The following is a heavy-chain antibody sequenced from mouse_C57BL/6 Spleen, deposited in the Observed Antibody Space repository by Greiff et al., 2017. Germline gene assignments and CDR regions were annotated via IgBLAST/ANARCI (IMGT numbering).Heavy chain of an antibody. D-gene: IGHD1-1*01. V-gene: IGHV1-55*01. CDR2: IYPGSGST. Sequence: QVQLQQPGAELVKPGASVKMSCKASGYTFTSYWITWVKQRPGQGLEWIGDIYPGSGSTNYNEKFKSKATLTVDTSSSTAYMQLSSLTSVDSAVYYCARQGLGSSGVFAYWGQGTLVTVSA. CDR3: ARQGLGSSGVFAY. CDR1: GYTFTSYW. J-gene: IGHJ3*01.